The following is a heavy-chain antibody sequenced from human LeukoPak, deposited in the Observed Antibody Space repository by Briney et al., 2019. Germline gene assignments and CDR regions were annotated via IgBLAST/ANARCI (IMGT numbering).Heavy chain of an antibody. Sequence: ASVKVSCKVSGYTLTELSMHWVRQAPGKGLEWMGGFDPEDGETIYAQKFQGRVTMTEDTSTDTAYMELSSLRYEDTAVYYCATIVIYDILTGYYNKAFDIWGQGTMVTVSS. CDR3: ATIVIYDILTGYYNKAFDI. J-gene: IGHJ3*02. CDR1: GYTLTELS. V-gene: IGHV1-24*01. CDR2: FDPEDGET. D-gene: IGHD3-9*01.